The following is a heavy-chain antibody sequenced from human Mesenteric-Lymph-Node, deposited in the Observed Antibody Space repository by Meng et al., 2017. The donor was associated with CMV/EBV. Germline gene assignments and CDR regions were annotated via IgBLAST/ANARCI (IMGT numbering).Heavy chain of an antibody. CDR1: GFIFSSYA. CDR3: AKDVYGIHLHYIDY. CDR2: ITGSGDSA. D-gene: IGHD4-17*01. Sequence: GESLKISCATSGFIFSSYAMSWIRQTPGKGLEWVSSITGSGDSAYFADSVRGRFTISRDNSRNTLYLQMNSLRADDTALYYCAKDVYGIHLHYIDYWGHGTLVTVSS. V-gene: IGHV3-23*01. J-gene: IGHJ4*01.